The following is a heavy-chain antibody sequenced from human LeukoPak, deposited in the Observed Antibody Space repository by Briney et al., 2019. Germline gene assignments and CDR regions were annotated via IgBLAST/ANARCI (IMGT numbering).Heavy chain of an antibody. Sequence: PGGSLRLSCAASGFTFTNYWMTWVRQALGKGLEWVAVISYDGSNKYYADSVKGRFTISRDNSKNSLYLQMNSLRAEDTAVYYCARDDYGDYQTFDYWGQGTLVTVSS. V-gene: IGHV3-30-3*01. CDR1: GFTFTNYW. D-gene: IGHD4-17*01. J-gene: IGHJ4*02. CDR3: ARDDYGDYQTFDY. CDR2: ISYDGSNK.